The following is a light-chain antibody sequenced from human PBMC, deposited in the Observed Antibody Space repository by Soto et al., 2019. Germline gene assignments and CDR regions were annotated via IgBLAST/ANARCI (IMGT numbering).Light chain of an antibody. CDR1: QTISSW. J-gene: IGKJ5*01. CDR3: EQAGSFPIT. CDR2: KAS. Sequence: DIQMTQSPSTLSGSVGDRVTITCRASQTISSWLAWYQQKPGKAPKLLIYKASTLKSGVPSRFSGSGSGTEFTLTISSLQPEDFATYYCEQAGSFPITFGQGTRLEIK. V-gene: IGKV1-5*03.